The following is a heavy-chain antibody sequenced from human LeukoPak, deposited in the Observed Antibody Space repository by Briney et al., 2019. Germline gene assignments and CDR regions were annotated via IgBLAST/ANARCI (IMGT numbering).Heavy chain of an antibody. D-gene: IGHD3-3*01. V-gene: IGHV1-8*01. CDR3: ARGPRITIFGVVMANDAFDI. Sequence: GASVKVSCKASGYTFTSYDINWVRQATGQGLEWMGWMNPNSDNTVYAQKFQGRVTMTRDTSSSTAYMELSRLRFDDTVVYYCARGPRITIFGVVMANDAFDIWGQGTMVTVSS. CDR1: GYTFTSYD. J-gene: IGHJ3*02. CDR2: MNPNSDNT.